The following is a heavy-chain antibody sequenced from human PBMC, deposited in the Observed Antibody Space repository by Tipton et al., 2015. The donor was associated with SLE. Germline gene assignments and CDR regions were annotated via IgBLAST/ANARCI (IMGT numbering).Heavy chain of an antibody. CDR2: IYYSGRT. CDR3: ARVIRDYGGSSRSDWFDP. Sequence: TLSLTCTVSGGSISSYYWSWIRQPPGKGLEWIGYIYYSGRTNYNPSLKSRAAISVDTSTSQFSLRLSSVTAADTAVYYCARVIRDYGGSSRSDWFDPWGQGTLVTVSS. V-gene: IGHV4-59*08. CDR1: GGSISSYY. J-gene: IGHJ5*02. D-gene: IGHD4-23*01.